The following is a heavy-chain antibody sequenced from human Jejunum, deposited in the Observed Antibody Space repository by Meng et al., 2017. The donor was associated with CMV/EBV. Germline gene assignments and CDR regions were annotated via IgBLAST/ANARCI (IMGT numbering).Heavy chain of an antibody. Sequence: QGQRQESGPGLVKPSQTLSLTWTVSGGSISSGDYYWSWIRQPPGKGLEWIGCIYYSGSTYYNPSLKGRVTISVDTSKNQFSLNLSSVTAADTAVYYCARGQRSYSGSYPEWFDPWGQGTLVTVSS. CDR2: IYYSGST. V-gene: IGHV4-30-4*01. CDR1: GGSISSGDYY. D-gene: IGHD1-26*01. J-gene: IGHJ5*02. CDR3: ARGQRSYSGSYPEWFDP.